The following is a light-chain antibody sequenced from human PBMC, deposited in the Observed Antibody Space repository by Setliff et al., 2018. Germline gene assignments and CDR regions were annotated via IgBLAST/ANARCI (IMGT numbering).Light chain of an antibody. V-gene: IGLV7-46*01. CDR3: SFAYSGVGL. CDR2: DTN. CDR1: TGAVTNGLY. J-gene: IGLJ2*01. Sequence: QAVVTQEPSLTVSPGGTVTFTCASSTGAVTNGLYPYWFQQKPGQAPRTLIYDTNIRLSWTPARFSGSLLGGKAALTLSDAQPEDEGDYFCSFAYSGVGLFGGGTQLTVL.